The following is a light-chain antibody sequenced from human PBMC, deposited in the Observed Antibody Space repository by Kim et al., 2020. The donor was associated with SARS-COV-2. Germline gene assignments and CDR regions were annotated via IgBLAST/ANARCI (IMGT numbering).Light chain of an antibody. J-gene: IGLJ2*01. V-gene: IGLV2-23*01. CDR2: EGS. CDR3: CSYAGSSTLV. Sequence: GQSLTISCTGTSSDVGSYNLVSWYQQHPGKAPKLMIYEGSKRPSGVSNRFSGSKAGNTASLTIFGLQAEDEADYYCCSYAGSSTLVFGGGTQLTVL. CDR1: SSDVGSYNL.